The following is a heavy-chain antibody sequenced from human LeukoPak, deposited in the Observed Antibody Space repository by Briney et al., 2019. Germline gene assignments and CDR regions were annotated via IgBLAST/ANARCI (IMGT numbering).Heavy chain of an antibody. J-gene: IGHJ4*02. D-gene: IGHD2-2*01. CDR2: IGGSSSST. V-gene: IGHV3-23*01. Sequence: GGSLRLSCAVSGFTFSSNAISWVRHAPPKGLEWVSAIGGSSSSTSYADSVRGRFTISRDNSKDTLYLHMNSRRAEDRAGNSCADIVLSTSTNRGQGTLVTVSS. CDR1: GFTFSSNA. CDR3: ADIVLSTSTN.